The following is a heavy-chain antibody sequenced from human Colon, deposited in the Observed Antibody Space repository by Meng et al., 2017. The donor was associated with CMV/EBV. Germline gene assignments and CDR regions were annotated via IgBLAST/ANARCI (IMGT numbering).Heavy chain of an antibody. CDR3: ARDGAQGEDH. CDR2: ISSSSATI. J-gene: IGHJ4*02. D-gene: IGHD2-21*01. V-gene: IGHV3-11*01. CDR1: GFTFRDNY. Sequence: GGSLRLSCAASGFTFRDNYMSWIRQAPGKGLEWISYISSSSATIYYADSVKGRFTISRDNAKQTLYLEMNNLRAEDTAVYYCARDGAQGEDHWGQGTRVTVSS.